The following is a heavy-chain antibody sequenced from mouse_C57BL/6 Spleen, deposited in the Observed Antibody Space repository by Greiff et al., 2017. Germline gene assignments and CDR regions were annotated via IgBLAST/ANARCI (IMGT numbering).Heavy chain of an antibody. CDR1: GFTFSDYY. V-gene: IGHV5-16*01. J-gene: IGHJ1*03. CDR3: ARGGYYYGSSYWYFDV. Sequence: DVMLVESEGGLVQPGSSMKLSCTASGFTFSDYYMAWVRQVPEKGLEWVANINYDGSSTYYLDSLKSRFIISRDNAKNILYLQMSRLKSEDTATYYCARGGYYYGSSYWYFDVWGTGTTVTVSS. CDR2: INYDGSST. D-gene: IGHD1-1*01.